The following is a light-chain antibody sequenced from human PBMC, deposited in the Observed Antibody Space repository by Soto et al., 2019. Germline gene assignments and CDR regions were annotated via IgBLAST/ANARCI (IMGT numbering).Light chain of an antibody. CDR2: EVN. CDR1: NGDVGSYDL. V-gene: IGLV2-23*02. CDR3: CSYAGSNRLI. Sequence: QSALTQPASVSGSPGQSITISCTGTNGDVGSYDLVSWYQRYPGEAPKLIIYEVNKRPSGISNRFSGSKSGNTASLTISALHAEDEAEYDFCSYAGSNRLIFGGGTKLTVL. J-gene: IGLJ2*01.